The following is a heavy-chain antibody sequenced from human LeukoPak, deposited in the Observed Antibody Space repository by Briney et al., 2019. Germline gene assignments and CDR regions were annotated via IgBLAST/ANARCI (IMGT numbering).Heavy chain of an antibody. Sequence: SETLSLTCTVSGGSISSYYWSWIRQPPGKGLEWIGYIYYSGSTNYNPSLKSRVTISVDTSKNQFSLKLSSVTAADTAVYYCARRDSSGYYSDAFDIWGQGTMVTVSS. CDR1: GGSISSYY. CDR3: ARRDSSGYYSDAFDI. J-gene: IGHJ3*02. D-gene: IGHD3-22*01. CDR2: IYYSGST. V-gene: IGHV4-59*08.